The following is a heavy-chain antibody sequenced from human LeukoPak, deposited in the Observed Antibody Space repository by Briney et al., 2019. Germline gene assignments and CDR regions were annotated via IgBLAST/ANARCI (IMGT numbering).Heavy chain of an antibody. J-gene: IGHJ6*03. CDR1: GGSISSYY. V-gene: IGHV4-59*08. D-gene: IGHD1-14*01. CDR2: IYYSGST. Sequence: SETLSLTCTVSGGSISSYYWSWIRQPPGKGLEWIGHIYYSGSTNYNPSLKSRVTISVDTSKNQFSLKLSSVTAADTAVYYCARRANNRYYHYYMDVWGKGTTVTVS. CDR3: ARRANNRYYHYYMDV.